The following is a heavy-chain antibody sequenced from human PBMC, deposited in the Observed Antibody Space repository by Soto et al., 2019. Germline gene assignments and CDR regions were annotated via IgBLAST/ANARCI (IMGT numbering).Heavy chain of an antibody. CDR1: GFTFSSYW. V-gene: IGHV3-7*01. Sequence: EVQLVESGGGLVQPGGSLRLSCAASGFTFSSYWMSWVRQAPGKGLEWVANIKQDGSEKYYVDSVKGRFTISRDNAKNSLYLQMNSLRAEDTAVYYCARYSNYRGYNWFDPWGQGTLVTVSS. CDR2: IKQDGSEK. J-gene: IGHJ5*02. CDR3: ARYSNYRGYNWFDP. D-gene: IGHD4-4*01.